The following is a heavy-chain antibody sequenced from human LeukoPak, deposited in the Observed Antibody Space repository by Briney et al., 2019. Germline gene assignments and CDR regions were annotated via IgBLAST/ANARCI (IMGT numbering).Heavy chain of an antibody. D-gene: IGHD6-19*01. CDR3: AKVDSGWSQW. CDR1: GFTFSSYA. J-gene: IGHJ4*02. V-gene: IGHV3-23*01. Sequence: PGGSLRLSCAASGFTFSSYAMSWARQAPGKGLEWVSTISGSGSSTYYTDSVKGRFTISRDNSKNTLYLQMNSLRAEDTAVYYCAKVDSGWSQWWGQGTLVTVSS. CDR2: ISGSGSST.